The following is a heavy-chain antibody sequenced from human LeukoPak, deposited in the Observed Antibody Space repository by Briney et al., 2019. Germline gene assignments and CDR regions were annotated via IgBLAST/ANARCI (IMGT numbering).Heavy chain of an antibody. CDR2: MSTSDSPI. Sequence: GGSLRLSCAASGFTFSSYSMNWVRQAPGKGLEWVSYMSTSDSPIYYTDSVEGRFTISRDNAKNSLYLQMNSLRASDTAVYYCARELNGAFDPWGQGTLVTVSS. CDR1: GFTFSSYS. J-gene: IGHJ5*02. CDR3: ARELNGAFDP. D-gene: IGHD1-1*01. V-gene: IGHV3-48*04.